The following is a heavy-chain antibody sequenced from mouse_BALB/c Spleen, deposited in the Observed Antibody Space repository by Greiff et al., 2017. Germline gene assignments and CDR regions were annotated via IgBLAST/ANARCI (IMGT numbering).Heavy chain of an antibody. D-gene: IGHD3-3*01. J-gene: IGHJ2*01. CDR2: ISYSGST. Sequence: VQLQESGPGLVKPSQSLSLTCTVTGYSITSDYAWNWIRQFPGNKLEWMGYISYSGSTSYNPSLKSRISITRDTSKNQFFLQLNSVTTEDTATYYCARSGTSYDYWGQGTTLTVSS. CDR1: GYSITSDYA. CDR3: ARSGTSYDY. V-gene: IGHV3-2*02.